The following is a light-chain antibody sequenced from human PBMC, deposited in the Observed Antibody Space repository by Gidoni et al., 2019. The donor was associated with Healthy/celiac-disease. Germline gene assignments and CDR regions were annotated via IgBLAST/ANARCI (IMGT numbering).Light chain of an antibody. V-gene: IGKV1-39*01. CDR3: QQSYSTPFT. J-gene: IGKJ3*01. CDR2: AAS. Sequence: DIQMTQSPSSLSASVGDRVTITCRASQSISSYLNWYQQKPGKAPKLLMYAASSLQSGVPSRFSGSGSGTDFTLTISSLQPEDFATYYCQQSYSTPFTFGPGTTVNIK. CDR1: QSISSY.